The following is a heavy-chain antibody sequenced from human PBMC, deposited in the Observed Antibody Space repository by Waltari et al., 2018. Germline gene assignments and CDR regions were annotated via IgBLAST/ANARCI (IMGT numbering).Heavy chain of an antibody. Sequence: QVQLQESGPGLVNPSETLSLTCAVSGYSISSGYYWGWIRQPPGKGLEWIGSIYHSGSTYSNPSLKSRVTISVDTSKNQFSLKLSSVTAADTAVYYCARRAAIAATGPTYYMDVWGKGTTVTVSS. CDR2: IYHSGST. CDR3: ARRAAIAATGPTYYMDV. V-gene: IGHV4-38-2*01. CDR1: GYSISSGYY. D-gene: IGHD6-13*01. J-gene: IGHJ6*03.